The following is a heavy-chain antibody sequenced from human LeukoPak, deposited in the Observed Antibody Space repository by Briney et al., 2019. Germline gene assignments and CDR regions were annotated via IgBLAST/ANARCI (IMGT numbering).Heavy chain of an antibody. Sequence: GGSLRLSCAASGFTFSDYYMSWIRQAPGKGLEWVSYISSSGSTIYYADSVKGRFTISRDNAKNSLYLQMNSLRAEDTAVYYCVSRLYSSGSFDYWGQGTLVTVSS. CDR2: ISSSGSTI. J-gene: IGHJ4*02. CDR1: GFTFSDYY. V-gene: IGHV3-11*04. D-gene: IGHD6-19*01. CDR3: VSRLYSSGSFDY.